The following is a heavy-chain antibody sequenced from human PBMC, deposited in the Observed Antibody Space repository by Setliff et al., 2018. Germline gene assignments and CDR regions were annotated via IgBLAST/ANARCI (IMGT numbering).Heavy chain of an antibody. D-gene: IGHD2-2*01. CDR1: GGSVGNSYYY. Sequence: SETLSLTCTVSGGSVGNSYYYWGWIRQPPGKGLEWIANIYYSGSTFHSPSLKSRVTMSINTSKNQFSLNLYSVTAADTAVYYCARTSTGRYFDLWGRGTLVTVSS. CDR3: ARTSTGRYFDL. CDR2: IYYSGST. V-gene: IGHV4-39*07. J-gene: IGHJ2*01.